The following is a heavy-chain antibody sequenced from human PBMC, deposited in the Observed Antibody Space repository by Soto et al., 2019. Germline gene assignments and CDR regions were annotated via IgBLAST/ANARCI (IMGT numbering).Heavy chain of an antibody. CDR2: ISGSGGST. V-gene: IGHV3-23*01. J-gene: IGHJ6*02. CDR1: GFTFSSYA. CDR3: AKELNYDSSGYYFSGYYYYGLDV. Sequence: GGSLRLSCAASGFTFSSYAMSWVRQAPGKGLEWVSAISGSGGSTYYADSVKGRFTISRDNSKNTLYLQMNSLRAEDTAVYYCAKELNYDSSGYYFSGYYYYGLDVWGQGTMVSVAS. D-gene: IGHD3-22*01.